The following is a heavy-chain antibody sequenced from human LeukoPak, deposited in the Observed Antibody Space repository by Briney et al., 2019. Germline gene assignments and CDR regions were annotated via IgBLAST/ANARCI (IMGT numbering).Heavy chain of an antibody. CDR1: GFTFSSAW. V-gene: IGHV3-15*01. CDR3: TTDPFMLDVYHFHY. CDR2: IKSKADGGTT. Sequence: PGGSLRLSCAASGFTFSSAWMTWVRQAPGKGLEWVGHIKSKADGGTTDYAAPAKGRFTTSRDDSKNTLSLQMNSLKYEGTAVYYCTTDPFMLDVYHFHYWGQGTLVTVSS. D-gene: IGHD5/OR15-5a*01. J-gene: IGHJ4*02.